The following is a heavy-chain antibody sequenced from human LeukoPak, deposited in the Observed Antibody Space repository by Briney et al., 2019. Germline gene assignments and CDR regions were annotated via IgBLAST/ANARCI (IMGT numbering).Heavy chain of an antibody. CDR3: ARGLVVASWVYFDY. J-gene: IGHJ4*02. D-gene: IGHD2-15*01. Sequence: GGSLRLSCAASGFTFSDSYMSWIRQAPGKGLEWVSYISSSGSTIYYADSVKGRFTISRDNAKNSLYLQMNSLRAEDTAVYYCARGLVVASWVYFDYWGQGTLVTVSS. CDR2: ISSSGSTI. V-gene: IGHV3-11*04. CDR1: GFTFSDSY.